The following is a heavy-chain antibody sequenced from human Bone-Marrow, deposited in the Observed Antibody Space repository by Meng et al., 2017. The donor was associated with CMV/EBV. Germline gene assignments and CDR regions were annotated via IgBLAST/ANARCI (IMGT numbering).Heavy chain of an antibody. V-gene: IGHV1-2*02. J-gene: IGHJ6*02. CDR3: ARGDDITIFGVVIIGYYYYGMDV. CDR1: GYTFTGYY. Sequence: ASVKVSCKASGYTFTGYYMHWVRQAPGQGLEWMGWINPNSGGTNYAQKFQGRVTMTRDTSISTAYMELSRLRSDDTAVYYCARGDDITIFGVVIIGYYYYGMDVWGQGTTVTVSS. CDR2: INPNSGGT. D-gene: IGHD3-3*01.